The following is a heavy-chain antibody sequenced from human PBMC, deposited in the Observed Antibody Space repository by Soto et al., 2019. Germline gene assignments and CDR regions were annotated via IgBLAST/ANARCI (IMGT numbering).Heavy chain of an antibody. D-gene: IGHD3-22*01. Sequence: SGPTLVHPTEPLTLTCTVSGFSLSNARMGVSWIRQPPGKALEWLAHIFSNDEKSYSTSLKSRLTISKDTSKSQVVLTMTNMDPVDTATYYCARISYYDSSGYYPYYFDYWGQGTLVTVSS. V-gene: IGHV2-26*01. J-gene: IGHJ4*02. CDR2: IFSNDEK. CDR1: GFSLSNARMG. CDR3: ARISYYDSSGYYPYYFDY.